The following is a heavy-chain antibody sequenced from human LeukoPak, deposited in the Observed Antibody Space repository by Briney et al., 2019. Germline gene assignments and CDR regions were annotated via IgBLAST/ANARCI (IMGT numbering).Heavy chain of an antibody. CDR2: IYSDGHT. J-gene: IGHJ6*03. CDR1: GFTVSSNY. CDR3: ARRSFDYYYMDV. Sequence: GGSLRLSCAASGFTVSSNYMSWVRQAPGKGLEWVSVIYSDGHTYYADSVKGRFTISRDNSKNTLYLQMNSVRAEDTAVYYCARRSFDYYYMDVWGKGTTVTVSS. V-gene: IGHV3-66*04. D-gene: IGHD2/OR15-2a*01.